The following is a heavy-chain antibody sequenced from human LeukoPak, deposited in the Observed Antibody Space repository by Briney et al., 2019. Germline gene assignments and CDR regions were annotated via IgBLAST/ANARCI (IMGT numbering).Heavy chain of an antibody. CDR3: ARERYCSGGSCYSGALDT. V-gene: IGHV1-69*01. CDR1: GGTFSSYA. CDR2: IIPIFGTA. D-gene: IGHD2-15*01. Sequence: SVKVSCKASGGTFSSYAISWVRQAPGQGLEWMGGIIPIFGTANYAQKFQGRVTITADESTSTAYMELRSLRSDDRAVYYCARERYCSGGSCYSGALDTWGQGTMVTVSS. J-gene: IGHJ3*02.